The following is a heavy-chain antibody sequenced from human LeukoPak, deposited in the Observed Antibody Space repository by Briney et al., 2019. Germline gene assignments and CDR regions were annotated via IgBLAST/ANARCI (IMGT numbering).Heavy chain of an antibody. V-gene: IGHV3-20*04. D-gene: IGHD1-14*01. CDR2: INWNGGST. CDR1: GFTFDDYG. CDR3: ARSPAGANYYLDV. J-gene: IGHJ6*03. Sequence: GGSLRLSCAASGFTFDDYGMSWVRHAPGKGLEWVSGINWNGGSTGYADSVKGRFTISRDNAKNSLSLQMNSLRAEDTAVYYCARSPAGANYYLDVWGKGTTVTISS.